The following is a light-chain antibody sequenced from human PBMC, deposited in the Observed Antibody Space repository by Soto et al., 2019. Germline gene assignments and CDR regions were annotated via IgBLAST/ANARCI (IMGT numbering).Light chain of an antibody. CDR2: GAS. CDR3: QQYGSSGT. CDR1: QRVSNNH. V-gene: IGKV3-20*01. Sequence: EIVLTDSPGTLSPSPCESATLTFMASQRVSNNHLAWYHQKPGQAPRLLIYGASNRATGIPDRFSGSGSGTDFALSISRLEPEDFAVYYCQQYGSSGTFGQGTKVDI. J-gene: IGKJ1*01.